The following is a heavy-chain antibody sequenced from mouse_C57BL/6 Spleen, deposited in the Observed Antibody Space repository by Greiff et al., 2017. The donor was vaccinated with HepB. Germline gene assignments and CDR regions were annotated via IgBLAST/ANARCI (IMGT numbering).Heavy chain of an antibody. D-gene: IGHD2-3*01. J-gene: IGHJ4*01. CDR3: AREDYEAMDY. Sequence: EVHLVESGGGLVKPGGSLKLSCAASGFTFSSYAMSWVRQTPEKRLEWVATISDGGSYTYYPDNVKGRFTISRDNAKNNLYLQMSHLKSEDTAMYYCAREDYEAMDYWGQGTSVTVSS. CDR2: ISDGGSYT. V-gene: IGHV5-4*01. CDR1: GFTFSSYA.